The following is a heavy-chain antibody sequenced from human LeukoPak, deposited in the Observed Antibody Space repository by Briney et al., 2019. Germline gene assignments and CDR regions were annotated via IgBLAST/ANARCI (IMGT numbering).Heavy chain of an antibody. V-gene: IGHV1-18*01. D-gene: IGHD3-22*01. J-gene: IGHJ4*02. CDR1: GYTFTSYG. CDR3: ARIPIYYYDSSGYPYYFDY. CDR2: ISAYNGNT. Sequence: ASVKVSCKASGYTFTSYGISWVRQAPGQGLEWMGWISAYNGNTNYAQKLQGRVTMTTDTSTSTAYMELRSLRSDDTAVYYRARIPIYYYDSSGYPYYFDYWGQGTLVTVSS.